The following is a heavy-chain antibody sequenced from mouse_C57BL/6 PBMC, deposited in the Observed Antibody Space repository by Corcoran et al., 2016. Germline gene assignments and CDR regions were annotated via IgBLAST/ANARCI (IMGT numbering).Heavy chain of an antibody. CDR2: INPNNGGT. V-gene: IGHV1-22*01. Sequence: EVQLQQSGPELVKPGASVKMSCKASGYTFTDYNMHWVKQSHGKSLEWIGYINPNNGGTSYNQKFKGKATLTVNKSSSTAYMELRSLTSEDSAVYYCAREGLRRRSYAMDYWGQGTSVTVSS. D-gene: IGHD2-4*01. CDR3: AREGLRRRSYAMDY. CDR1: GYTFTDYN. J-gene: IGHJ4*01.